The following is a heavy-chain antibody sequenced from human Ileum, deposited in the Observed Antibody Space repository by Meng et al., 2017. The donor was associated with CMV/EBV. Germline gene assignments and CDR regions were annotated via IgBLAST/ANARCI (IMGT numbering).Heavy chain of an antibody. D-gene: IGHD6-13*01. CDR1: GYTFTGYY. CDR2: INPNSGGT. CDR3: ARGGRIAAAGGFDP. J-gene: IGHJ5*02. V-gene: IGHV1-2*02. Sequence: SGYTFTGYYMHWVRQAPGQGLEWMGWINPNSGGTNYAQKFQGRVTMTRDTSISTAYMELSRLRSDDTAVYYCARGGRIAAAGGFDPWGQGTLVTVSS.